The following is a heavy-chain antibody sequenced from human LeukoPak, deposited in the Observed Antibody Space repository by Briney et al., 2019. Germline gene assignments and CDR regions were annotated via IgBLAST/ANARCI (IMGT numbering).Heavy chain of an antibody. Sequence: GGSLRLSCAASGFTFSSYAMHWVRQAPGKGLEWVAVISYDGSNKYYADSVKGRFTISRDNSKNTLYLQMNSLRAEDTAVYYCARVMGRYCSSTSCYVDYWGQGTLVTVSS. CDR3: ARVMGRYCSSTSCYVDY. V-gene: IGHV3-30*04. CDR2: ISYDGSNK. D-gene: IGHD2-2*01. J-gene: IGHJ4*02. CDR1: GFTFSSYA.